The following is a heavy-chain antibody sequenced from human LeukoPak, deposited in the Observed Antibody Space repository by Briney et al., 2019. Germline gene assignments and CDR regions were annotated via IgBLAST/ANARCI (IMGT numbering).Heavy chain of an antibody. CDR3: TGAPGAPTYYDFWSGYSMPLDFDY. V-gene: IGHV3-15*01. J-gene: IGHJ4*02. CDR2: IKSKTDGGTT. Sequence: GGSLRLSCAASGFTFSSYGMHWVRQAPGKGLEWVGRIKSKTDGGTTDYAAPVKGRFTISRDDSKNTLYLQMNSLKTEDTAVYYCTGAPGAPTYYDFWSGYSMPLDFDYWGQGTLVTVSS. CDR1: GFTFSSYG. D-gene: IGHD3-3*01.